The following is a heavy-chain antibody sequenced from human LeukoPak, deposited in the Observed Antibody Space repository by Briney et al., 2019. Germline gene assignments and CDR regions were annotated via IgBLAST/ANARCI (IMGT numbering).Heavy chain of an antibody. J-gene: IGHJ4*02. D-gene: IGHD4-17*01. CDR3: ARRRGPTDEFDY. CDR2: IYWNDDK. V-gene: IGHV2-5*01. Sequence: SGPTLVNPTQTLTLTCTFSGFSLSTSGVGVGWIRQPPGKALEWLALIYWNDDKRYSPSLKSRLTITKDTSKNQVVRTMTNMDPVDTATYYCARRRGPTDEFDYWGQGTLVTVSS. CDR1: GFSLSTSGVG.